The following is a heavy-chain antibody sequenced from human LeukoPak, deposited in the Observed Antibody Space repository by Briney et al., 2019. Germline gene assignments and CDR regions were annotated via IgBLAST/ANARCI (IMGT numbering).Heavy chain of an antibody. V-gene: IGHV4-30-2*01. CDR3: ARVGSGYYFDY. CDR1: GGSISSGGYS. Sequence: PSQTLSLTCAVSGGSISSGGYSWSWIRQPPGKGLEWIGYIYHSGSTYYNLSLKSRVTISVDRSKNQFSLKLSSVTAADTAVYYCARVGSGYYFDYWGQGTLVTVSS. J-gene: IGHJ4*02. CDR2: IYHSGST. D-gene: IGHD3-22*01.